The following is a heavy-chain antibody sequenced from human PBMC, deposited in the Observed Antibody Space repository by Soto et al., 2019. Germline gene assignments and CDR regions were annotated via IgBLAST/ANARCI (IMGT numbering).Heavy chain of an antibody. CDR1: GGTFSSYA. CDR3: ARVNPYYDTNLRAGDYYYYGMDV. V-gene: IGHV1-69*13. D-gene: IGHD3-22*01. Sequence: ASVKVSCKASGGTFSSYAISWVRQAPGQGLEWMGGIIPIFGTANYAQKFQGRVTITADESTSTAYMELGSLRSEDTAVYYCARVNPYYDTNLRAGDYYYYGMDVWGQGTTVTVSS. J-gene: IGHJ6*02. CDR2: IIPIFGTA.